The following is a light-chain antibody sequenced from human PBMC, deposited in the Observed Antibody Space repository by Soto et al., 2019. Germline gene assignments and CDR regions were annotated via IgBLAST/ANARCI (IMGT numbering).Light chain of an antibody. CDR2: GAS. CDR3: QQYGSSPLT. CDR1: QSVSSSY. Sequence: EILLTQSPCTLSLSPGERATLSFRASQSVSSSYLAWYQQKPGQAPRLLIYGASSRATGIPDRLSGSGSGTDFTLTLSRLEPEDFAVYYCQQYGSSPLTFGPGTKVDIK. V-gene: IGKV3-20*01. J-gene: IGKJ3*01.